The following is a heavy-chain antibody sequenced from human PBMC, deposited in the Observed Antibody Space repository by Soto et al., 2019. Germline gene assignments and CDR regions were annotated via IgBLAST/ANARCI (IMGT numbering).Heavy chain of an antibody. D-gene: IGHD3-10*01. Sequence: TSETLSLTGTVSGGYVSSVSYYWSCIQQPPGKGLEWIGYIYYSGSTNYNPSLKSRVTISVDTSKNQFSLKLSSVTAADTAVYYCARDLRAPGGYYYYVMAVWGQGTTVTVSS. J-gene: IGHJ6*02. CDR3: ARDLRAPGGYYYYVMAV. CDR2: IYYSGST. V-gene: IGHV4-61*01. CDR1: GGYVSSVSYY.